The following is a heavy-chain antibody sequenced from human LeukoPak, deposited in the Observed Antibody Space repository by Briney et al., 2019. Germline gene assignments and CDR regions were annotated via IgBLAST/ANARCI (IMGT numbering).Heavy chain of an antibody. CDR2: IWYDGRNK. V-gene: IGHV3-33*01. CDR3: ARVNRGDAFDI. CDR1: GFTFGSYG. J-gene: IGHJ3*02. Sequence: QPGGSLRLSCAASGFTFGSYGMHWVRQAPGKGLEWVAVIWYDGRNKFYADSLKGRFIISRDNSENTLYLQMNSLRAEDTAVYYCARVNRGDAFDIWGQGTLVTVSS. D-gene: IGHD3-16*02.